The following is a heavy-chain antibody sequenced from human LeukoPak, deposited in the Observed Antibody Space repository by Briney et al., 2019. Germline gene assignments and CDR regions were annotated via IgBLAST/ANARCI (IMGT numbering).Heavy chain of an antibody. D-gene: IGHD3-22*01. CDR1: GYTFTSYD. J-gene: IGHJ1*01. Sequence: ASVKVSCKASGYTFTSYDINWVRQATGQGLEWMGWMNPNSGNTGYAQKFQGRVTMTRNTSISTAYMELSSLRSEDTAVYYCARGPRDYYDSSGSPLFQHWGQGTLVTVSS. V-gene: IGHV1-8*01. CDR3: ARGPRDYYDSSGSPLFQH. CDR2: MNPNSGNT.